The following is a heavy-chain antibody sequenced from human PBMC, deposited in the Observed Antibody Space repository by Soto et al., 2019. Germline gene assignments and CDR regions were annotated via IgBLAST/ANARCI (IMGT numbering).Heavy chain of an antibody. V-gene: IGHV1-69*06. D-gene: IGHD2-15*01. Sequence: QVQLVQSGAEVKKPGSSVKVSCEASGGTFSGHAISWVRQAPGQGPEWMGGLTPLFGTTQHAQNFQDRLTITADKSTSTASMELTSLRFEDTAISYCARRPTWGYRFDSWSQGPLVTVSS. CDR1: GGTFSGHA. J-gene: IGHJ4*02. CDR2: LTPLFGTT. CDR3: ARRPTWGYRFDS.